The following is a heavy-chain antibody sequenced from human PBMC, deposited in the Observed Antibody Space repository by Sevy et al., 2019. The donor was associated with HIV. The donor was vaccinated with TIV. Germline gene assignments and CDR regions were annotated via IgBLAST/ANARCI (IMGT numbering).Heavy chain of an antibody. Sequence: SETLSLTCTVSGGSINSSDYYWGWIRQPPGKGQEWIGSIYYSGNTYYNPSLKSRVTISVDTSKNQFSLKLSSVAAADTAVYYCARQHLGSFDYWGQGTLVTVSS. V-gene: IGHV4-39*01. J-gene: IGHJ4*02. CDR2: IYYSGNT. CDR3: ARQHLGSFDY. CDR1: GGSINSSDYY. D-gene: IGHD7-27*01.